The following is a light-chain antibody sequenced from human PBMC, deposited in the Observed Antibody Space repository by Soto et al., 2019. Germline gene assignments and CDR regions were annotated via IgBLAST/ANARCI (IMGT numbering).Light chain of an antibody. CDR1: QGISSY. J-gene: IGKJ1*01. CDR2: AAS. Sequence: PSSLSASTGDRVTITCRASQGISSYLAWYQQKPGKAPKLLIYAASTLQSGVPSRFSGSGSGTDFTLTISCLQSEDFATYYCQQYYSYPWTFGQGTKVDI. CDR3: QQYYSYPWT. V-gene: IGKV1-8*01.